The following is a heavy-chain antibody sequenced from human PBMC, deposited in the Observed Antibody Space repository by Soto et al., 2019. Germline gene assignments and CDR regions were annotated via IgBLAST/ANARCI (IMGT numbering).Heavy chain of an antibody. Sequence: WGSLRLSCAASGFTFISYGIHFFGHSPFKWLEWVAVISYDGSNKYYADSVKGRFTISRDNSKNTLYLQMNSLRAEDTAVYYCAKDGGVVTASPRYYYYGMDVWGQGTTVTVSS. CDR3: AKDGGVVTASPRYYYYGMDV. CDR1: GFTFISYG. CDR2: ISYDGSNK. J-gene: IGHJ6*02. D-gene: IGHD2-21*02. V-gene: IGHV3-30*18.